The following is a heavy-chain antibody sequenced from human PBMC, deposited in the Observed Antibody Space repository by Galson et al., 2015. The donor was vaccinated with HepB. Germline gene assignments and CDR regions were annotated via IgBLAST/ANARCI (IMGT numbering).Heavy chain of an antibody. J-gene: IGHJ4*02. V-gene: IGHV3-30-3*01. CDR2: ISFDGTTE. Sequence: SLRLSCAASGFTFSSYAMHWVRQAPGKGLEWVAVISFDGTTEYYADSVKGRFTISRDNSKNTLYLQMNSLRSEDTAVYFCSREGRIGGATPFDYWGQGTLVTVSS. D-gene: IGHD1-26*01. CDR1: GFTFSSYA. CDR3: SREGRIGGATPFDY.